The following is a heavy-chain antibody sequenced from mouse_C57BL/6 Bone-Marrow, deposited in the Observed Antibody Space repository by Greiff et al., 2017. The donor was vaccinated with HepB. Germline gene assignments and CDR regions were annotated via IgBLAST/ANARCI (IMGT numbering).Heavy chain of an antibody. CDR3: AQGPYGSSHWYFDV. Sequence: EVKLQQSGPELVKPGASVKISCKASGYTFTDYYMNWVKQSHGKSLEWIGDINPNNGGTSYNQKFKGKATLTVDKSSSTAYMELRSLTSEDSAVYYCAQGPYGSSHWYFDVWGTGTTVTVSS. D-gene: IGHD1-1*01. CDR2: INPNNGGT. CDR1: GYTFTDYY. V-gene: IGHV1-26*01. J-gene: IGHJ1*03.